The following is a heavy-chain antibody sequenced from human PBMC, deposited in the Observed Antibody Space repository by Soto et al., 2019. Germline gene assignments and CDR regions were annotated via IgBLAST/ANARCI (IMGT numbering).Heavy chain of an antibody. CDR3: ARGNYDFCSGYTYYYYMDV. J-gene: IGHJ6*03. CDR1: GGSISSGGYY. D-gene: IGHD3-3*01. V-gene: IGHV4-31*03. CDR2: IYYSGST. Sequence: QVQLQESGPGLVKPSQTLSLTCTVSGGSISSGGYYWSWIRQHPGKGLEWIGYIYYSGSTYYNPSLKSRVTISVDTSKNQFSLKLSSVTAADTAVYYCARGNYDFCSGYTYYYYMDVWGKGTTVTVSS.